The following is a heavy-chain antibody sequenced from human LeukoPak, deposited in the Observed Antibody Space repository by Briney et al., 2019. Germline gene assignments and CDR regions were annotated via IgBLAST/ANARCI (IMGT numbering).Heavy chain of an antibody. Sequence: AGGSLRLSCAASGFTFSSYGMHWVRQAPGKGLEWVSYTSSSDSPIYYADSVKGRFTISRDNAKNSLYLQMTSLRAEDTAVYFCARFKLSSGYHPFDYWGQGTLVTVST. D-gene: IGHD5-12*01. CDR3: ARFKLSSGYHPFDY. V-gene: IGHV3-48*04. J-gene: IGHJ4*02. CDR2: TSSSDSPI. CDR1: GFTFSSYG.